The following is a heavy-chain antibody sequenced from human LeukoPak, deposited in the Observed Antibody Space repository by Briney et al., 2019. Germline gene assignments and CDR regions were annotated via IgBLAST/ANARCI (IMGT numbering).Heavy chain of an antibody. Sequence: PGGSLRLSCAASGFTFSSYGMHWVRQAPGKGLEWVAFIRYDGSNKYYADSVKGRFTISRDNSKNTLYLQMNSLRAEDTAVYYCAKDPSEFEATIFSPPGFGGYWGQGTLVTVSS. CDR3: AKDPSEFEATIFSPPGFGGY. J-gene: IGHJ4*02. CDR2: IRYDGSNK. V-gene: IGHV3-30*02. CDR1: GFTFSSYG. D-gene: IGHD5-24*01.